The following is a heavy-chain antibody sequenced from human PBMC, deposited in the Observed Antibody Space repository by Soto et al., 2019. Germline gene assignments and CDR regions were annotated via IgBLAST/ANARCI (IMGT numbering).Heavy chain of an antibody. CDR3: ARGWRDIVVVPAARAEYFDY. CDR1: GYTFTSYG. J-gene: IGHJ4*02. CDR2: ISAYNGNT. D-gene: IGHD2-2*01. V-gene: IGHV1-18*01. Sequence: ASVKVSCKASGYTFTSYGISWVRQAPGQGLEWMGWISAYNGNTNYAQKLQGRVTMTTDTSTSTAYMEMRSLRSDDTAVYYCARGWRDIVVVPAARAEYFDYWGQGTLVTVSS.